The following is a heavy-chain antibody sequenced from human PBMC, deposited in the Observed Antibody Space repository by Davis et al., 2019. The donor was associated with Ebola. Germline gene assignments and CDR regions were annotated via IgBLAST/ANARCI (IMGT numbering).Heavy chain of an antibody. CDR3: ARDDHCSSTSCFYYYYYGMDV. CDR2: INWNGGST. V-gene: IGHV3-20*04. CDR1: GFTLDDYG. D-gene: IGHD2-2*01. Sequence: GESLKISCAASGFTLDDYGMSWVRQAPGKGLEWVSGINWNGGSTGYADSVKGRFTISRDNAKNSLYLQMNSLRAEDTAVYYCARDDHCSSTSCFYYYYYGMDVWGQGTTVTVSS. J-gene: IGHJ6*02.